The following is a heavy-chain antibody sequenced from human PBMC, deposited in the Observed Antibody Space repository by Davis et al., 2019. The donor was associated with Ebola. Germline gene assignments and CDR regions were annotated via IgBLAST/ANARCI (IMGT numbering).Heavy chain of an antibody. CDR3: AKDHAYYDILTGYYPPEYYFDY. CDR2: IWYDGSNK. Sequence: GESLKISCAASGFTFSSYGMHWVRQAPGKGLEWVAVIWYDGSNKYYADSVKGRFTISRDNSKNTLYLQMNSLRAEDTAVYYCAKDHAYYDILTGYYPPEYYFDYWGQGTLVTVSS. V-gene: IGHV3-30*02. D-gene: IGHD3-9*01. CDR1: GFTFSSYG. J-gene: IGHJ4*02.